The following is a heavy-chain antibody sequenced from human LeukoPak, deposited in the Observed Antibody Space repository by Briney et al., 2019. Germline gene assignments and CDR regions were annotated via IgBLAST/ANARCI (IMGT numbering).Heavy chain of an antibody. Sequence: GGSLRLSCAVSGFTFTSYTMNWLRQAPGKGLEWVSSINSGSNFIYYADSVKGRFTISKDNTKNSLCLQMNSLRTDDTAVYYCARDSGQFDYWGQGTLVTVSS. D-gene: IGHD1-1*01. CDR1: GFTFTSYT. CDR2: INSGSNFI. V-gene: IGHV3-21*01. J-gene: IGHJ4*01. CDR3: ARDSGQFDY.